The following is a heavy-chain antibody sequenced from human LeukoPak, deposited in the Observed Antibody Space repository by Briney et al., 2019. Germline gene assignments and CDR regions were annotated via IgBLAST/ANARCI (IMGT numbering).Heavy chain of an antibody. CDR2: IYHSGST. CDR3: ARDLFSYDTLTGYPEPNFDY. D-gene: IGHD3-9*01. J-gene: IGHJ4*02. Sequence: SETLSLTCTVSGYSISSGYYWGWIRQPPGKGLEWIGSIYHSGSTYYNPSLKSRVTISVDTSKNQFSLKLSSVTAADTAVYYCARDLFSYDTLTGYPEPNFDYWGQGTLVTVSS. CDR1: GYSISSGYY. V-gene: IGHV4-38-2*02.